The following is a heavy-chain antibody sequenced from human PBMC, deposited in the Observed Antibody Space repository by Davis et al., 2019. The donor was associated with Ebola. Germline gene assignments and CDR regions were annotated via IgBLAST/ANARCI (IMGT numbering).Heavy chain of an antibody. D-gene: IGHD6-19*01. J-gene: IGHJ4*02. Sequence: ASVKVSCKASGYTFTSYYMHWVRQAPGQGLEWMGIINPSGGSTSYAQKFQGRVTMTRDTSTSTVYMELSSLRSEDTVVYYCARVWRQYGSGWFPIDYWGQGTLVTVSS. V-gene: IGHV1-46*01. CDR3: ARVWRQYGSGWFPIDY. CDR2: INPSGGST. CDR1: GYTFTSYY.